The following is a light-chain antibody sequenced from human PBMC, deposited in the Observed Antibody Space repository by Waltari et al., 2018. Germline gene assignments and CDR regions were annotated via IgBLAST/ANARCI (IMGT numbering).Light chain of an antibody. CDR2: KAS. Sequence: DIQMTQSPSTLSASVGDRVTITCRASQSLSNWLAWYQQKPGKAPKVLIYKASTLESGVPSRFSGSGSGTEFTLTISSLQPADFATYYCQQYRNLWTFGQGTKVEIK. CDR3: QQYRNLWT. J-gene: IGKJ1*01. V-gene: IGKV1-5*03. CDR1: QSLSNW.